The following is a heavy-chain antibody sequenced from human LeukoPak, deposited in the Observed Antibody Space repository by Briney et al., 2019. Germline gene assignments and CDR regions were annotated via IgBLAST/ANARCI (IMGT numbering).Heavy chain of an antibody. V-gene: IGHV3-23*01. CDR3: AKDRQSGSPRFSHYFDH. CDR2: ISGRGEHT. J-gene: IGHJ4*02. Sequence: GGSPRLSCAASGFTFSIYAMNWVRQAPGKGLEWVSVISGRGEHTYYADSVKGRFTISRDNSKNTLYLQMNSLRAEDTAVYYCAKDRQSGSPRFSHYFDHWGQGTLVTVSS. CDR1: GFTFSIYA. D-gene: IGHD1-26*01.